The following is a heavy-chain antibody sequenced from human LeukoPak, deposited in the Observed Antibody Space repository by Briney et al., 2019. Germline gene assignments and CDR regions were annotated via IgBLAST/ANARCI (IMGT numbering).Heavy chain of an antibody. CDR1: GYTFTSYY. V-gene: IGHV1-46*01. J-gene: IGHJ6*02. Sequence: GASVKVSCKASGYTFTSYYMHWVRQAPGQGLEWMGIINPSGGSTSYAQKFQGRVTMTRDTSTSTVYMELSSLRSEDTAVYYCARGRGLELLYYYGMDVWGQGTTVTVSS. D-gene: IGHD1-7*01. CDR3: ARGRGLELLYYYGMDV. CDR2: INPSGGST.